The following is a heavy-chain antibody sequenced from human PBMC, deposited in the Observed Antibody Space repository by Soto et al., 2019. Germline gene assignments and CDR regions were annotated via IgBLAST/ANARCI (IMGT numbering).Heavy chain of an antibody. J-gene: IGHJ4*02. Sequence: SETLSLTCSVSGGSISSGYWTWIRQPPGKGLEWIGYIYYGGSINYNPSLKSRVIISVDTAKNTVYLQMDSLRAEDTALYYCARVNDPGDYWGQGTLVTVSS. CDR3: ARVNDPGDY. CDR1: GGSISSGY. D-gene: IGHD1-1*01. CDR2: IYYGGSI. V-gene: IGHV4-59*12.